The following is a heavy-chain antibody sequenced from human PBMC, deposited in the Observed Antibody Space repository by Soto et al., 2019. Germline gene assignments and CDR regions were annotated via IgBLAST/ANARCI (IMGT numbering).Heavy chain of an antibody. Sequence: GASVKVSCKASGGTFSSYAISWVRQAPGQGLEWMGGIIPIFGTANYAQKFQGRVTITADESTSTAYMELSSLRSEDTAVYYCARGYYGSGSYYNAYYYGMDVWGQGTTVTVSS. CDR1: GGTFSSYA. CDR3: ARGYYGSGSYYNAYYYGMDV. CDR2: IIPIFGTA. D-gene: IGHD3-10*01. V-gene: IGHV1-69*13. J-gene: IGHJ6*02.